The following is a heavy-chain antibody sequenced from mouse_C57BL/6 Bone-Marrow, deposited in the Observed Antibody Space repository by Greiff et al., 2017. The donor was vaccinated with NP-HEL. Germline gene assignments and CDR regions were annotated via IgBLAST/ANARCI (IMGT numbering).Heavy chain of an antibody. Sequence: EVQLVESGGGLVKPGGSLKLSCAASGFTFSSYAMSWVRQTPEKRLEWVATISDGGSYTYYPDNVKGRFTISRDNAKNNLYLQMSHLKSEDTAMYYCARDLYYYGSSWYFDVWGTGTTVTVSS. V-gene: IGHV5-4*01. CDR3: ARDLYYYGSSWYFDV. CDR1: GFTFSSYA. J-gene: IGHJ1*03. D-gene: IGHD1-1*01. CDR2: ISDGGSYT.